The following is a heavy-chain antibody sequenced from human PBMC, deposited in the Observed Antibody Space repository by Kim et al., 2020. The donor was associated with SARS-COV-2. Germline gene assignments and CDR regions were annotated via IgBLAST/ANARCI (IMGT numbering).Heavy chain of an antibody. CDR1: GGTFSSYA. D-gene: IGHD2-2*01. J-gene: IGHJ3*02. Sequence: SVKVSCKASGGTFSSYAISWVRQAPGQGLEWMGGIIPIFGTANYAQKFQGRVTITADESTSTAYMELSSLRSEDTAVYYCAQDTGYCSSTSCYAHAFDIWGQGTMVTVSS. CDR3: AQDTGYCSSTSCYAHAFDI. CDR2: IIPIFGTA. V-gene: IGHV1-69*13.